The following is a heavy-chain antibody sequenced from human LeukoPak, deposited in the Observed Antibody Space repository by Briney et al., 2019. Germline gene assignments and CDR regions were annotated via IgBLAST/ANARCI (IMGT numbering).Heavy chain of an antibody. CDR2: IIYDGYYK. V-gene: IGHV3-30*03. J-gene: IGHJ4*02. D-gene: IGHD6-13*01. CDR3: ARDGYQPLDY. Sequence: GGSLRLSCAASGFSFNNYGMHWVRQAPGKGLEWVALIIYDGYYKYYADSVKGRFTVSRDNSKNTLFLQMNSLRAEDTAVYYCARDGYQPLDYWGQGTLVTVSS. CDR1: GFSFNNYG.